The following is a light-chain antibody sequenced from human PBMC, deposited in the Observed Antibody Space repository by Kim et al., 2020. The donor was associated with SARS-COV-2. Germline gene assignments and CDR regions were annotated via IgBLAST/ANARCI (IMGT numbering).Light chain of an antibody. J-gene: IGLJ2*01. V-gene: IGLV3-19*01. CDR3: NSRDSNDNVV. Sequence: SSELTQDPAVSVALGQTVRITCQGESLRSYYATWYQQKPGQAPILVIYGKNNRSSGIPDRFSGSSSGNTASLTITGTQAGDEADYYCNSRDSNDNVVFGGGTQLTVL. CDR1: SLRSYY. CDR2: GKN.